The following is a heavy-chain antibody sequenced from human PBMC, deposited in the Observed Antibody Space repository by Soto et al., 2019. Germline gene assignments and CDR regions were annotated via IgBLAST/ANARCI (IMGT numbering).Heavy chain of an antibody. J-gene: IGHJ6*03. D-gene: IGHD6-19*01. CDR3: ARGDSAVAVAYYYYMDV. V-gene: IGHV3-33*01. Sequence: SGGSLRLSCAASGFTFSSYGMHWVRQAPGKGLEWVAVIWYDGSNKYYADSVKGRFTISRDNSKNTLYLQMNSLRAEDTAVYYCARGDSAVAVAYYYYMDVWGKGTTVTVSS. CDR2: IWYDGSNK. CDR1: GFTFSSYG.